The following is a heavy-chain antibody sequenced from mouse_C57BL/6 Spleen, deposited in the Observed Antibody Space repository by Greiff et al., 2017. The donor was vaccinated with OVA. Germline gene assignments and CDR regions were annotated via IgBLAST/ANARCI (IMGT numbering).Heavy chain of an antibody. J-gene: IGHJ2*01. Sequence: QVQLQQSGAELVRPGSSVKLSCKASGYTFTSYWMDWVKQRPGQGLEWIGNIYPSDSETHYNQKFKDKATLTVDKSSSTAYMQLSSLTSEDSAVYYCARYYGSSYDFDYWGQGTTLTVSS. D-gene: IGHD1-1*01. CDR1: GYTFTSYW. V-gene: IGHV1-61*01. CDR3: ARYYGSSYDFDY. CDR2: IYPSDSET.